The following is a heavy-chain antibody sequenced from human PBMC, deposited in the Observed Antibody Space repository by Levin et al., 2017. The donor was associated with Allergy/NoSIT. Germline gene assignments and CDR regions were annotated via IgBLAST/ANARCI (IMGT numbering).Heavy chain of an antibody. J-gene: IGHJ4*02. CDR3: ATFESGDYAPRRFDQ. CDR2: INPNSGDI. Sequence: GGSLRLSCKTSGSRFSGYHMHWMRPAPGQGLEWMGWINPNSGDINYAQRFQGRVTMTRDTSISPAYMELRSLTSDDTAIYYCATFESGDYAPRRFDQWGQGAVVTVSS. V-gene: IGHV1-2*02. CDR1: GSRFSGYH. D-gene: IGHD3-22*01.